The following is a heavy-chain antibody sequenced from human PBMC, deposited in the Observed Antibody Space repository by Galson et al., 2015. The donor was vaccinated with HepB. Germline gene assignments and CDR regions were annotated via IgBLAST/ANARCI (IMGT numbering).Heavy chain of an antibody. CDR3: ARAGSSSWYDY. Sequence: SLRLSCAASGFTVSSNYMSWVRQAPGKGLEWVSIIYSGGSTFYADSVKGRFTISRDNSKNTLYLQMNSLRDEDTAVYYCARAGSSSWYDYWGQGTLVTVSS. CDR1: GFTVSSNY. V-gene: IGHV3-66*01. J-gene: IGHJ4*02. D-gene: IGHD6-13*01. CDR2: IYSGGST.